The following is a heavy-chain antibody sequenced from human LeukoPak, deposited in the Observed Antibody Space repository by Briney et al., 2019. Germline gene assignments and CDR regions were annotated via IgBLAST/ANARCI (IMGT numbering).Heavy chain of an antibody. Sequence: SVKVSCKASGGTFSSYAISWVRQAPGQGLEWMGGIIPIFGTANYAQKFQGRVTITADESTSTAYMELSSLRSEDTAVYYCAGEGAPYDSSGFFDYWGQGTLVTVST. J-gene: IGHJ4*02. D-gene: IGHD3-22*01. CDR3: AGEGAPYDSSGFFDY. CDR2: IIPIFGTA. CDR1: GGTFSSYA. V-gene: IGHV1-69*13.